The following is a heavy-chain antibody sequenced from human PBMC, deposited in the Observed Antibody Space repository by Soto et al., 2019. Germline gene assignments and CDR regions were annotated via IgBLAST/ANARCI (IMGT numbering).Heavy chain of an antibody. D-gene: IGHD3-22*01. CDR3: ARDPPRGYYDSPYFDY. CDR2: ISAYNGNT. J-gene: IGHJ4*02. V-gene: IGHV1-18*01. Sequence: QVQLVQSGAEVKKPGASVKVSCKASGYTFNSYGISWVRQAPGQGLEWMGWISAYNGNTNYAQKLQGRVTMTTDTTTSTGYMELRSLRSDDTAVYYCARDPPRGYYDSPYFDYWGQGTLVTVSS. CDR1: GYTFNSYG.